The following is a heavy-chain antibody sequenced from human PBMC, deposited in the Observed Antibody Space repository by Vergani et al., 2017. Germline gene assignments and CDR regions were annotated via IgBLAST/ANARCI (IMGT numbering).Heavy chain of an antibody. CDR1: GFTFSSYA. CDR2: ISGSGGST. J-gene: IGHJ4*03. Sequence: EVQLLESGGGLVQPGGSLRLSCAASGFTFSSYAMSWVRQAPGKGLEWVSAISGSGGSTYYADSVKGRFTISRDNSKNTLYLQMNSLRAEDTAMYFCAKDLSYSTAWPHFDSRGHGTLVTVSS. CDR3: AKDLSYSTAWPHFDS. V-gene: IGHV3-23*01. D-gene: IGHD4-11*01.